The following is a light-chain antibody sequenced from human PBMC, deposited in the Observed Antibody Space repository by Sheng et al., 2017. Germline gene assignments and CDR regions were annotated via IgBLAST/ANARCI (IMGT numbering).Light chain of an antibody. Sequence: AIRMTHSPSSFSASTGDRVTITCRASQGISSYLAWYQQKPGKAPKLLIYAASTLQSGVPSRFSGSGSGTDFTLTISSLQPDDIATYYCQKYESSWAFGQGTKVEIK. V-gene: IGKV1-8*01. J-gene: IGKJ1*01. CDR2: AAS. CDR1: QGISSY. CDR3: QKYESSWA.